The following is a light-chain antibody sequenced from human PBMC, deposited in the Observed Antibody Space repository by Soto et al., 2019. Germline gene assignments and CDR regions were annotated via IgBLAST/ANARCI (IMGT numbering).Light chain of an antibody. V-gene: IGKV1-5*03. Sequence: DIQMTQSPSTLSASVGDRVTITCRASQSISSGLAWYQQKPGKAPKLLIYKASSLESGVPSRFSGSGSGTEFTLTISSLQPDDFATYYCQQYNSYPSFGGGTKVEIK. CDR1: QSISSG. J-gene: IGKJ4*01. CDR2: KAS. CDR3: QQYNSYPS.